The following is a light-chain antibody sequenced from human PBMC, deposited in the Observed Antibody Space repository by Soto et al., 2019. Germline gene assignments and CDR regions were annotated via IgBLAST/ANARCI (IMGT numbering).Light chain of an antibody. Sequence: EIVLTQSPGTLSLSPGDRATLSCRASQSINNNYLAWYRQRPGQAPRLLLCGASSRAIGIPDRFSGSGSGTEFSLTISRLEPEDFAVYYCQQYDASPPLTFGGGTKVDIK. CDR1: QSINNNY. CDR3: QQYDASPPLT. V-gene: IGKV3-20*01. J-gene: IGKJ4*01. CDR2: GAS.